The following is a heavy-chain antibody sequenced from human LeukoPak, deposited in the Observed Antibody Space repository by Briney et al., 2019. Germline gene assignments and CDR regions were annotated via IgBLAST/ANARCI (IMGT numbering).Heavy chain of an antibody. J-gene: IGHJ6*03. V-gene: IGHV3-66*01. CDR1: GFTVSSNY. CDR2: IYSGGST. Sequence: GGSLRLSCAASGFTVSSNYMSWVRQAPGKGLEWVSVIYSGGSTYYADSVKGRFTISRDNSKNTLYLQMNSLRAEDTAVYYCARVRDYYDSSGYYYSPGYYYYYYMDVWGKGTTVTVSS. CDR3: ARVRDYYDSSGYYYSPGYYYYYYMDV. D-gene: IGHD3-22*01.